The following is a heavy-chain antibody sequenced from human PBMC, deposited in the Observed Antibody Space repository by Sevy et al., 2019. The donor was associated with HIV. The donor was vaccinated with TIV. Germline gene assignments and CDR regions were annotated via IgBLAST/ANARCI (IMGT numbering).Heavy chain of an antibody. CDR1: GGSISSSSYY. CDR3: AGFEYGDYTNLFDP. J-gene: IGHJ5*02. CDR2: IYYSGSS. Sequence: SETLSLTCTVSGGSISSSSYYWGRIRQPPGKGREWIGNIYYSGSSYYNPSLNSRVTISVVTSKNQFSLKLTSVTAADTAVYYCAGFEYGDYTNLFDPWGQGTLVTVSS. D-gene: IGHD4-17*01. V-gene: IGHV4-39*01.